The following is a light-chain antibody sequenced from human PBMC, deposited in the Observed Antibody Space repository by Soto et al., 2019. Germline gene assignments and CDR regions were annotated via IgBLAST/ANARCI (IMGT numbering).Light chain of an antibody. CDR2: AAS. Sequence: EIVMTQSPATLSVSPGERATLSCRASQSVYSNLAWYQQKPGQAPGLLIYAASTRATGIPARFSGSGSGTEFTLTISSLQSEDFAVYYCQQYGSSYTFGQGTKLEIK. V-gene: IGKV3-15*01. CDR3: QQYGSSYT. CDR1: QSVYSN. J-gene: IGKJ2*01.